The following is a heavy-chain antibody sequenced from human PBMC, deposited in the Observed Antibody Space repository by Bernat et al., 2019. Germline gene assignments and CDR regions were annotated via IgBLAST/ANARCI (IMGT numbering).Heavy chain of an antibody. D-gene: IGHD3-10*01. CDR2: INAGNGNT. Sequence: QVQLVQSGAEVKKPGASVKVSCKASGYTFTSYAMHWVRQAPGQRLEWMGWINAGNGNTKYSQKFQGRVTITRDTSASTAYMELSSLRSEDTAVYYCVRMLWFGEVLGFDYWGQGTLVTVSS. V-gene: IGHV1-3*01. CDR3: VRMLWFGEVLGFDY. CDR1: GYTFTSYA. J-gene: IGHJ4*02.